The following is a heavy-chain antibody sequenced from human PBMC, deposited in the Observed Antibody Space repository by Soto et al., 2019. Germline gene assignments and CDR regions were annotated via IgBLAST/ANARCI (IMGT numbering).Heavy chain of an antibody. CDR3: ASNRYGFGELLPHDY. CDR2: ISYDGSNK. J-gene: IGHJ4*02. CDR1: GFTFSSYG. V-gene: IGHV3-30*03. Sequence: GGSLRLSCAASGFTFSSYGMHWVRQAPGKGLEWVAVISYDGSNKYYADSVKGRFTISRDNSKNTLYLQMNSLRAEDTAVYNCASNRYGFGELLPHDYLGQGTLVTVSS. D-gene: IGHD3-10*01.